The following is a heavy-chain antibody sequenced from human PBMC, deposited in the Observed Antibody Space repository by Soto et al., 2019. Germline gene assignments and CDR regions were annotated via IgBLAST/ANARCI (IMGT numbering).Heavy chain of an antibody. J-gene: IGHJ6*02. V-gene: IGHV4-39*07. CDR2: IHYSGST. CDR3: AREVVVVPAAPPLYYYGMDV. D-gene: IGHD2-2*01. Sequence: PSETLSLTCRVSGDSISDTIYYWGWIRQPPGMGLEWIGSIHYSGSTNYNPSLKSRVTISVDTSKNQFSLKLSSVTAADTAVYYCAREVVVVPAAPPLYYYGMDVWGQGTTVTVSS. CDR1: GDSISDTIYY.